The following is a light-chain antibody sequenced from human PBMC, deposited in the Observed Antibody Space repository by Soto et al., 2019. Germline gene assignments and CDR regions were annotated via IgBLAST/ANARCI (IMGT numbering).Light chain of an antibody. CDR2: DVS. J-gene: IGLJ1*01. CDR3: SSYTSSSTLYV. V-gene: IGLV2-14*01. Sequence: QSALTQPASVSGSPGQSITISCTGTRSDVGGYNYVSWYQQHPGKAPKLMIYDVSNRPSGVSNRISGSKSGNTASLTISGLQAEDEADYYCSSYTSSSTLYVFGTGTKLTVL. CDR1: RSDVGGYNY.